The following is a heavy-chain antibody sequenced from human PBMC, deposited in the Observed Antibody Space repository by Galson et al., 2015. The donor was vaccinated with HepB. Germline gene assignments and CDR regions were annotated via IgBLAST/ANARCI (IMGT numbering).Heavy chain of an antibody. Sequence: SETLSLTCVVYGGSFSNYYWSWIRQPPGKGLERIGEINHSGSTNYNPSLKSRVTISVDTSKNQFSLKLSSVTAADTAVYYCARRIVVVVAATSVSTSPHFDRWGQGTLVTVSS. CDR3: ARRIVVVVAATSVSTSPHFDR. J-gene: IGHJ4*02. CDR2: INHSGST. V-gene: IGHV4-34*01. D-gene: IGHD2-15*01. CDR1: GGSFSNYY.